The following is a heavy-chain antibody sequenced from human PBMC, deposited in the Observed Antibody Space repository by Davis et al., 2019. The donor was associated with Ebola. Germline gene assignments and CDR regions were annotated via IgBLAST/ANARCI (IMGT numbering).Heavy chain of an antibody. CDR2: INTNTGHP. V-gene: IGHV7-4-1*02. CDR3: ARAVSITMVRGVIKSMDV. Sequence: AASVKVSCKASGYTFTSYAMNWVRQAPGQGLEWMGWINTNTGHPTYAQGFTGRFVFSLDTSVSTAYLQISSLKAEDTAVYYCARAVSITMVRGVIKSMDVWGKGTTVTVSS. D-gene: IGHD3-10*01. J-gene: IGHJ6*04. CDR1: GYTFTSYA.